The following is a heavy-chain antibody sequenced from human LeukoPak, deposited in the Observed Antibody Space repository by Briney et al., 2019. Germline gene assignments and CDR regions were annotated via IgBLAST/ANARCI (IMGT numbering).Heavy chain of an antibody. V-gene: IGHV4-59*01. J-gene: IGHJ3*02. CDR1: GSSISSYY. Sequence: SETLSLTCTVSGSSISSYYWSWIRQPPGKGLEWIGFIHYSESTNYNPSLKSRVTKSVDTSKNQFSLQLTSVTAADKAVYYCARVRRYTSRPDAFDIWGQGTVVTVSS. D-gene: IGHD6-19*01. CDR3: ARVRRYTSRPDAFDI. CDR2: IHYSEST.